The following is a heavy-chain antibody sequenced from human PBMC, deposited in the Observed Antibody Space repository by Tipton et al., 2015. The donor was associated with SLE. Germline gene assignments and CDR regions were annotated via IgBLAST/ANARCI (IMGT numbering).Heavy chain of an antibody. V-gene: IGHV1-46*01. CDR3: VRELVGGHFDY. Sequence: QVQLVQSGADVKKPGASMTVSCKTSGYTFSDYYIHWMRQAPGQGLEWIGIIITSEGRTNYAQKFWGRVSITRDMSTSTVYMEMDRPTSDDTAVYYCVRELVGGHFDYWGQGTLVTVSS. CDR1: GYTFSDYY. CDR2: IITSEGRT. D-gene: IGHD3-16*01. J-gene: IGHJ4*02.